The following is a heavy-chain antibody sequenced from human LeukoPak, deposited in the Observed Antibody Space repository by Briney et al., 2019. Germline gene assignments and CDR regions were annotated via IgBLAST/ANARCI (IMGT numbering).Heavy chain of an antibody. CDR3: ASHPRDWGFSPDY. Sequence: GASVKVSCKASGYTFTSYYMHWVRQAPGQGLEWMGIINPSGGSTSYAQKFQGRVTMTRDTSTSTVYIELSRLRSDDTAVYYCASHPRDWGFSPDYWGQGTLVTVSS. V-gene: IGHV1-46*01. CDR2: INPSGGST. D-gene: IGHD7-27*01. J-gene: IGHJ4*02. CDR1: GYTFTSYY.